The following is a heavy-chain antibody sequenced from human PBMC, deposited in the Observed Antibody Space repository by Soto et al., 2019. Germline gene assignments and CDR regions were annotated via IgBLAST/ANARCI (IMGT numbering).Heavy chain of an antibody. V-gene: IGHV3-23*01. D-gene: IGHD2-15*01. CDR1: EFTFSLFS. CDR3: ANSRGDRWTSYCFES. Sequence: EVQLLESGGGLVQPGGSLTLSCAASEFTFSLFSMSWVRQAPGKGLEWVSGISGSGGSTYYGNSVRGRFSISRDNSRYTLYLQMNSVRGEDTAIYCCANSRGDRWTSYCFESWGQGTLVTVSS. CDR2: ISGSGGST. J-gene: IGHJ4*02.